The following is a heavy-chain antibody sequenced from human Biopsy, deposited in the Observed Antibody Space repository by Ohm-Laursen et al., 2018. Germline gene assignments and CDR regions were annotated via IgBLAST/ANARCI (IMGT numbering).Heavy chain of an antibody. J-gene: IGHJ4*02. CDR3: ARGPSGVATIG. Sequence: SLRLSCSASGFTFSSCDMTWVRQAPGKGLEWVSTITGSGDNTYYADSVKGRFTISRDSSKNTLYLQMNSLRVEDTAVYYCARGPSGVATIGRGQGTLVTVPS. CDR1: GFTFSSCD. CDR2: ITGSGDNT. D-gene: IGHD5-24*01. V-gene: IGHV3-23*01.